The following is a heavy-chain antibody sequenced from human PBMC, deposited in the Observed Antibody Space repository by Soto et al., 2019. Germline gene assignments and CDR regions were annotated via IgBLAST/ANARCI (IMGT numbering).Heavy chain of an antibody. D-gene: IGHD5-18*01. CDR3: ARDRGYNYANAGYYYYYGMDV. CDR2: IKQYGSEK. CDR1: GFTFSDYW. J-gene: IGHJ6*02. V-gene: IGHV3-7*01. Sequence: GGSLRLSCAASGFTFSDYWMSWVRQAPGKGLEWVANIKQYGSEKYYGDSVKGRFTISRDNAKSSLYLQMNSLRAEDTAVYYCARDRGYNYANAGYYYYYGMDVWGQGTTVTVSS.